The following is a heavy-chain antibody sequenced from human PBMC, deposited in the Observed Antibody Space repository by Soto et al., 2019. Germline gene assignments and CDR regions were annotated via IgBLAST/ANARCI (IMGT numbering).Heavy chain of an antibody. V-gene: IGHV4-39*01. CDR1: GGSISSSSYY. CDR3: ARRGRSSWHGD. Sequence: SETLSLTCTVSGGSISSSSYYWGWIRQPPGKGLEWIGSIYYSGSTYYNPSLKSRVTISVDTSKNQFSLKLSSVTAADTAVYYCARRGRSSWHGDWGQGTLVTVSS. CDR2: IYYSGST. J-gene: IGHJ1*01. D-gene: IGHD6-13*01.